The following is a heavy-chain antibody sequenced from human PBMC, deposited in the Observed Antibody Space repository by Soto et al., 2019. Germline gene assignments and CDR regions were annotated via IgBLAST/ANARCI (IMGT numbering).Heavy chain of an antibody. J-gene: IGHJ6*03. V-gene: IGHV1-2*04. CDR1: GYTFTGYY. D-gene: IGHD1-7*01. CDR3: ARSAGTTHWYYYMDV. Sequence: GASLKVSCKASGYTFTGYYMHWVRQAPGQGLEWMGWINPNSGGTNYAQKFQGWVTMTRDTSISTAYMELSRLRSDDTAVYYCARSAGTTHWYYYMDVWGKGTTVNVSS. CDR2: INPNSGGT.